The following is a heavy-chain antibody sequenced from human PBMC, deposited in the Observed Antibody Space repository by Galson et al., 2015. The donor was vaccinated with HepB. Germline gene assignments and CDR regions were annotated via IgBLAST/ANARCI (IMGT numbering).Heavy chain of an antibody. CDR2: TYYRARCYS. D-gene: IGHD1-14*01. CDR1: GDSVSNNNAA. V-gene: IGHV6-1*01. J-gene: IGHJ6*02. CDR3: ARVPGTTYYYGMDV. Sequence: CAISGDSVSNNNAAWYWIRQSPSRGLEWLGRTYYRARCYSDYTVSRGSRITINADTSKNQFSLQLNSVTPEDTAVYYCARVPGTTYYYGMDVWGQGTTVTVSS.